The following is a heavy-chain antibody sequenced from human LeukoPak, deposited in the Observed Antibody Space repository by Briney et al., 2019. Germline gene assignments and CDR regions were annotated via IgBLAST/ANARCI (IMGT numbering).Heavy chain of an antibody. Sequence: SVKVSCKASGGTFSSYAISWVRQAPGRGLEWMGRIIPILGIANYAQKFQGRVTITADKSTSTAYMELSSLRSEDTAVYYCARVSDSSGWYPFYWGQGTLVTVSS. D-gene: IGHD6-19*01. CDR1: GGTFSSYA. CDR2: IIPILGIA. V-gene: IGHV1-69*04. J-gene: IGHJ4*02. CDR3: ARVSDSSGWYPFY.